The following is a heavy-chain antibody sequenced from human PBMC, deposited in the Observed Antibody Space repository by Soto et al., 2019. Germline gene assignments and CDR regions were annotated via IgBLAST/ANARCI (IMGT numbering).Heavy chain of an antibody. Sequence: EVQLVESGGGLVKPGGSLRLSCAASGFTFSSYSMNWVRQAPGKGLEWVSSISSSSSYIYYADSVKGRFTISRDNAKNSLYLQMNSLRAEDTAVYYCAREGRYYYDSSGAFDYWGQGTLVTVSS. J-gene: IGHJ4*02. CDR3: AREGRYYYDSSGAFDY. V-gene: IGHV3-21*01. D-gene: IGHD3-22*01. CDR2: ISSSSSYI. CDR1: GFTFSSYS.